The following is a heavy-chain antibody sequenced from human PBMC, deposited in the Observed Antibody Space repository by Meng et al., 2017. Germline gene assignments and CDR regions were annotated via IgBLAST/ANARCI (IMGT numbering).Heavy chain of an antibody. D-gene: IGHD3-22*01. CDR3: ARFWYYYDSSGPRGAFDI. CDR1: GYSISSGYY. J-gene: IGHJ3*02. CDR2: IYHSGST. V-gene: IGHV4-38-2*02. Sequence: SETLSLTCTVSGYSISSGYYWGWIRQPPGKGLEWIGSIYHSGSTYYNSSLKSLVTISVDTSKNQFSLKLSSVTAADTAVYYCARFWYYYDSSGPRGAFDIWGQGTMVTVSS.